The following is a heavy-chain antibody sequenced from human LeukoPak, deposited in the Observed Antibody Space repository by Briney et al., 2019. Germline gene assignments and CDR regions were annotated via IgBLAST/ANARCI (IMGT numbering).Heavy chain of an antibody. CDR3: ACSGYYFHFDY. V-gene: IGHV5-51*01. Sequence: GESLKIFRKGSGYSFTSYWNGWVRQMPGKGLGLMGIIYPGDSDTRYSPSFQGQVTISADKSISTAYLQWSSLKASDTAMYYCACSGYYFHFDYWGQGTLVTVSS. D-gene: IGHD3-22*01. J-gene: IGHJ4*02. CDR2: IYPGDSDT. CDR1: GYSFTSYW.